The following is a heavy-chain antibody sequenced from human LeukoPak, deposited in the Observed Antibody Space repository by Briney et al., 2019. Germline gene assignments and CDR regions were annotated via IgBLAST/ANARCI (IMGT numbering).Heavy chain of an antibody. Sequence: GESLRLSCAASGFTFSTYAMNWVRQAPGEGLEWVSSISGSSSYMYYADSVKGRFTISRDNAKNSLYLQMNSLRGDDTAVYYCVRIPNSANFPNWFDPWGQGTLVTVSS. CDR3: VRIPNSANFPNWFDP. J-gene: IGHJ5*02. D-gene: IGHD4/OR15-4a*01. V-gene: IGHV3-21*06. CDR1: GFTFSTYA. CDR2: ISGSSSYM.